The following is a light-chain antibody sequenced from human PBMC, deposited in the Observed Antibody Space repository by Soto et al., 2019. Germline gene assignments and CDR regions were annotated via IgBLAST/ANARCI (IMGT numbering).Light chain of an antibody. CDR1: QSINNRY. CDR2: GAS. V-gene: IGKV3-20*01. CDR3: QQFGSSPGFT. J-gene: IGKJ3*01. Sequence: EIVLTQSPGTLSLSPGERATLSCRASQSINNRYLAWYQQKPGQAPRLLIYGASSRGTGIPDRFIGSGSGTDFTLSISRLEPEDFAVYYCQQFGSSPGFTFGPGTKVHIK.